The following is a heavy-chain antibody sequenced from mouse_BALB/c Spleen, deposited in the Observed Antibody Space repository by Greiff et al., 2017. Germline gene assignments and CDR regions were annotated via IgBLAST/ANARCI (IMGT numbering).Heavy chain of an antibody. D-gene: IGHD1-1*01. CDR1: GFTFSSYA. J-gene: IGHJ2*01. V-gene: IGHV5-6-5*01. Sequence: EVKLVESGGGLVKPGGSLKLSCAASGFTFSSYAMSWVRQTPEKRLEWVASISSGGSTYYPDSVKGRFTISRDNARNILYLQMSSLRSEDTAMYYCARSELLRSYFDYWGQGTTLTVSS. CDR3: ARSELLRSYFDY. CDR2: ISSGGST.